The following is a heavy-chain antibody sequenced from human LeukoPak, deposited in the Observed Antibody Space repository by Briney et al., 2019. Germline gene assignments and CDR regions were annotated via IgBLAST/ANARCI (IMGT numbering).Heavy chain of an antibody. Sequence: PGGSLRLSCAASGFTFSSYCMHWVRQAPGKGLEWVAVISYDGSNKYYADSVKGRFTLSRDNSKNTLYLQMNSLRAEDTAVYYCAKDSGYSSSWYVSPLDYWGQGTLVTVSS. D-gene: IGHD6-13*01. CDR1: GFTFSSYC. CDR2: ISYDGSNK. CDR3: AKDSGYSSSWYVSPLDY. J-gene: IGHJ4*02. V-gene: IGHV3-30*18.